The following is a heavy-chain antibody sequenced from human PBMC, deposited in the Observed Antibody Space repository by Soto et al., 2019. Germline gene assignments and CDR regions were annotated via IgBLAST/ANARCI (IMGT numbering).Heavy chain of an antibody. CDR3: AKGEEDMITFGGVIVISGFDY. CDR1: GFTFSSYA. Sequence: GGSLRLSCAASGFTFSSYAMSWVRQAPGKGLEWVSAISGSGGSTYYADSVKGRFTISRDNSKNTLYLQMNSLRAEDTAVYYCAKGEEDMITFGGVIVISGFDYWGQGTLVTVSS. J-gene: IGHJ4*02. D-gene: IGHD3-16*02. CDR2: ISGSGGST. V-gene: IGHV3-23*01.